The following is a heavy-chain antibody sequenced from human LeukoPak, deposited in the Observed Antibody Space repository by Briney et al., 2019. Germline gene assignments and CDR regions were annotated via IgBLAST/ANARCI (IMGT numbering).Heavy chain of an antibody. CDR3: ARAGYCSSTSCPYYFDY. J-gene: IGHJ4*02. CDR2: ISAYNGNT. Sequence: ASVKVSCKASGYTFTSYGISWVRQAPGQGLEWMGWISAYNGNTNYAQKLQGRVTMTTDTSTSTAYMELRSLRSDDTAVYYCARAGYCSSTSCPYYFDYWDQGTLVTVSS. V-gene: IGHV1-18*01. D-gene: IGHD2-2*01. CDR1: GYTFTSYG.